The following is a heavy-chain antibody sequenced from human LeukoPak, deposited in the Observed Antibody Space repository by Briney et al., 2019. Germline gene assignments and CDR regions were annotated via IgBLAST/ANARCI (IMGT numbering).Heavy chain of an antibody. J-gene: IGHJ3*02. CDR3: AKGSASAFLLPGARPCDI. Sequence: GRSLRLSCEGSGFTFDDSAMHWVRQAPGKGLEWVSAMSWSGGSVDYADSVKGRFTISRDNAKSVLYLQMNSLRTEDTALYYCAKGSASAFLLPGARPCDIRGQGTMVIVSS. V-gene: IGHV3-9*01. CDR1: GFTFDDSA. CDR2: MSWSGGSV. D-gene: IGHD3-22*01.